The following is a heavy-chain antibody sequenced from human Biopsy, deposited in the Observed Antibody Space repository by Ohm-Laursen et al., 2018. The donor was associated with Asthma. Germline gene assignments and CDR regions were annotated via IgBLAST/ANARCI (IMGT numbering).Heavy chain of an antibody. CDR3: ARAVDYSHYYGIDV. J-gene: IGHJ6*02. D-gene: IGHD3-10*01. CDR2: ISVYNGNT. CDR1: GYTFNRAG. V-gene: IGHV1-18*01. Sequence: ASVKVSCKPSGYTFNRAGITWWRQAPGKGLEWMGGISVYNGNTKVAQKLQDRVTMITDTSTSTAYMELRSLRSDDTAVYFCARAVDYSHYYGIDVWGQGTTVTVS.